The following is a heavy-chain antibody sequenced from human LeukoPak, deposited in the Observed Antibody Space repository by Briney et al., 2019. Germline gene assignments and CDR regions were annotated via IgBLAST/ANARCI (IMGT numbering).Heavy chain of an antibody. CDR3: AREGRVDSAVVLFDY. CDR1: GYTFTGYY. J-gene: IGHJ4*02. D-gene: IGHD5-18*01. Sequence: ASVKVSCKASGYTFTGYYMHWVRQAPGQGLEWMGWINPNSGGTNYAQKFQGRVTMTRDTSTSTAYMELSRLRSDDTAVYYCAREGRVDSAVVLFDYWGQGTLVTVSS. CDR2: INPNSGGT. V-gene: IGHV1-2*02.